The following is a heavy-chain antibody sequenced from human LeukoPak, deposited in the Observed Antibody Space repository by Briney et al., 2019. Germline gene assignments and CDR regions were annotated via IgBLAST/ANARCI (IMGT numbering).Heavy chain of an antibody. J-gene: IGHJ6*02. CDR2: MNPNSGNT. CDR3: ARAPSPGPYYYGMDV. V-gene: IGHV1-8*02. CDR1: GGTFSSYA. Sequence: ASVKVSCKASGGTFSSYAINWVRQATGQGLEWMGWMNPNSGNTGYAQKFQGRVTMTRNTSISTAYMELSSLRSEDTAVYYCARAPSPGPYYYGMDVWGQGTTVTVSS.